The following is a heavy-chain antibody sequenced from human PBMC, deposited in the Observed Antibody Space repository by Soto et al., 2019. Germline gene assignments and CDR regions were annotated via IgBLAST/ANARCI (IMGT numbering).Heavy chain of an antibody. Sequence: QVQLVQSGAEVKKPGASVKVSCKASGYTFTSYAMHWVRQAPGQRLEWMGWINAGNGNTKYSQKFQGRVTITRDTSASTADMELSSLRYEDTAVYYCARDSHDYIWGSYRSKIDYWGQGTLVTVSS. J-gene: IGHJ4*02. V-gene: IGHV1-3*01. D-gene: IGHD3-16*02. CDR1: GYTFTSYA. CDR2: INAGNGNT. CDR3: ARDSHDYIWGSYRSKIDY.